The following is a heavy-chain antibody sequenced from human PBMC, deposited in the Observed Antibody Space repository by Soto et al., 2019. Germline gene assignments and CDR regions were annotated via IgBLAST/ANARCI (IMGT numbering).Heavy chain of an antibody. Sequence: QVQLLQSGAEVKKPESSVKVYCKAPGGTFSTYAISWVRQAPGQGLEWMGGVIPMFGTANYAQRFEDRVTTTAGESTNTVYMELSILRSEDTAVYFCASGIQLWLRRINNGDSGWGQGNVVTVSS. CDR1: GGTFSTYA. J-gene: IGHJ4*02. CDR3: ASGIQLWLRRINNGDSG. CDR2: VIPMFGTA. D-gene: IGHD5-18*01. V-gene: IGHV1-69*12.